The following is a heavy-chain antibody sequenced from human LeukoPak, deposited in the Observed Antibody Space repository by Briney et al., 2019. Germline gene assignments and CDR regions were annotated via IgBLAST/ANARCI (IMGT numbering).Heavy chain of an antibody. CDR3: ASGYGDYAFDI. CDR1: GFTFSDHY. Sequence: GGSLRLSCAASGFTFSDHYMDWVRQAPGKGLEWVGRTRNKANSYTTEYAASVKGRFTISRDDSKNSLYLQMNSLKTEDTAVYYCASGYGDYAFDIWGQGTMVTVSS. CDR2: TRNKANSYTT. J-gene: IGHJ3*02. D-gene: IGHD4-17*01. V-gene: IGHV3-72*01.